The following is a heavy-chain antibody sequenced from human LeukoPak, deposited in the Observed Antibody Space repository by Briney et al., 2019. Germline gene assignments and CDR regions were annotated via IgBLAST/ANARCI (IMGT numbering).Heavy chain of an antibody. CDR2: INPNSGGT. J-gene: IGHJ4*02. Sequence: GASVKVSCKASGYTFTGYYMHWVRQASGQGLEWMGWINPNSGGTNYARKFQGRVTMTGDTSISTAYMELSRLRSDDTAVYYCARGYSRFDVGFDYWGQGTLVTVSS. CDR1: GYTFTGYY. CDR3: ARGYSRFDVGFDY. V-gene: IGHV1-2*02. D-gene: IGHD6-13*01.